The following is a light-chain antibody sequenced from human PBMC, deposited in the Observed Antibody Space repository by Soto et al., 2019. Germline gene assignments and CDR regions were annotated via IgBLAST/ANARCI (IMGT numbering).Light chain of an antibody. CDR2: AAS. CDR3: QQSYSMPPT. Sequence: DIQMTQSPSSLSASVGDRVTITCRASQSITSYLNWYQQKPGEAAKLLIYAASSLESGVQSRFSGSGSGTDFTLTISSLQPEDFATFYCQQSYSMPPTFGGGTKVDIK. CDR1: QSITSY. J-gene: IGKJ4*01. V-gene: IGKV1-39*01.